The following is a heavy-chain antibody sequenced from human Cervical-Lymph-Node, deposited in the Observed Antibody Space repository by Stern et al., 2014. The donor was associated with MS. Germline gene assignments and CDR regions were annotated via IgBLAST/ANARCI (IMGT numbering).Heavy chain of an antibody. D-gene: IGHD3-16*01. CDR3: ARDGYDYVWGSLLDY. V-gene: IGHV1-46*01. Sequence: VQLVQSGAEVKKPGASVKVSCKASGYTFTSYYMHWVRQAPGQGLEWMGIINPSGGSTSYAQKFQGRVTMTRDTSTSTVYMELSSLRSEDTAVYYCARDGYDYVWGSLLDYWGQGTLVTVSS. CDR1: GYTFTSYY. J-gene: IGHJ4*02. CDR2: INPSGGST.